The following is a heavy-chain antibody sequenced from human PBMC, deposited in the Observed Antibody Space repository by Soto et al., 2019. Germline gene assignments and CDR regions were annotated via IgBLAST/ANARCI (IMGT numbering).Heavy chain of an antibody. CDR1: SCY. D-gene: IGHD3-3*01. J-gene: IGHJ5*01. CDR2: MNPNSCNT. CDR3: ARVGLFFFFMEKAVYEGFD. V-gene: IGHV1-8*01. Sequence: SCYMSWARHETEQGLEWMGWMNPNSCNTVYAQKFQGRVTMTRNTSISTAYMELSSLRSEDTDVYYCARVGLFFFFMEKAVYEGFD.